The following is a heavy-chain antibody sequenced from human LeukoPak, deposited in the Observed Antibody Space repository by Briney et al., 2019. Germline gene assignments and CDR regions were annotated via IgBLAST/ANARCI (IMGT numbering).Heavy chain of an antibody. CDR3: ARGPYDSSVDY. J-gene: IGHJ4*02. D-gene: IGHD3-22*01. CDR1: GFTFSSYA. Sequence: GGSLRLSCAASGFTFSSYAMHWVRQAPGKGLEWVAVISYDGCNKYYADSVKGRFTISRDNSKNTLYLQMNSLRAEDTAVYYCARGPYDSSVDYWGQGTLVTVSS. V-gene: IGHV3-30-3*01. CDR2: ISYDGCNK.